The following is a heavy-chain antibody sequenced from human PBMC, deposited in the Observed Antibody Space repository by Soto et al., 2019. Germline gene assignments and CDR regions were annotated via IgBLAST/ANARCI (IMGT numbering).Heavy chain of an antibody. Sequence: QVHLVQSGAEVKTPGAPVKVSCKASGYTFSDSYMHWVRQAPGQGLEWMGWINPNSGGSNYAQSFQGKVTKTRDTSISTLYVELTGLRSDDTAVYYCARRGGNMAAPLDYWGLGNLVIVSS. CDR1: GYTFSDSY. D-gene: IGHD6-6*01. CDR2: INPNSGGS. CDR3: ARRGGNMAAPLDY. V-gene: IGHV1-2*02. J-gene: IGHJ4*02.